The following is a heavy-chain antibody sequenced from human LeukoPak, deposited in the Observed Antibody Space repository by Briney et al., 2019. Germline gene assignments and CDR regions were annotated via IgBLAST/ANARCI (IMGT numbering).Heavy chain of an antibody. V-gene: IGHV4-59*08. CDR1: GGSISSYY. D-gene: IGHD2-21*02. J-gene: IGHJ3*02. CDR2: IYYSGST. CDR3: ARQEVTFLFDAFDI. Sequence: SETLSLTCTVSGGSISSYYWSWIRQPPGKGPEWIGYIYYSGSTNYNPSLKSRVTISVDTSKNQFSLKLSSVTAADTAVYYCARQEVTFLFDAFDIWGQGTMVTVSS.